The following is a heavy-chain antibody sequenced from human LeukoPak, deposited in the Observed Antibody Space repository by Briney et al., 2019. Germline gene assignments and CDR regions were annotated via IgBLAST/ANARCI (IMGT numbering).Heavy chain of an antibody. D-gene: IGHD2-2*01. Sequence: GASVKVSCKASGYSFTTYDINWVRQAPGQGLEWMGWMRPKKSDTGYARKFQDRVTLTWNISTDTAYMELNSLTAEDTAVYFCAGGPPEDTSSDYWGQGTLVTVSS. CDR2: MRPKKSDT. V-gene: IGHV1-8*01. CDR3: AGGPPEDTSSDY. J-gene: IGHJ4*02. CDR1: GYSFTTYD.